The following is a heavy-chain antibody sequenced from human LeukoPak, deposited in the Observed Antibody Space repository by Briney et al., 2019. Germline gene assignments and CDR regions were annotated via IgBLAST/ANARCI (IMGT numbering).Heavy chain of an antibody. CDR2: IYTSGST. V-gene: IGHV4-4*07. CDR3: ARDQYCSSTSCYKAYYYGMDV. D-gene: IGHD2-2*01. J-gene: IGHJ6*02. Sequence: SEALSLTCTVSGGSISSYYWSWIRQPAGKGLEWIGRIYTSGSTNYNPSLKSRVTMSVDTSKNQFSLKLSSVTAADTAVYYCARDQYCSSTSCYKAYYYGMDVWGQGTTVTVSS. CDR1: GGSISSYY.